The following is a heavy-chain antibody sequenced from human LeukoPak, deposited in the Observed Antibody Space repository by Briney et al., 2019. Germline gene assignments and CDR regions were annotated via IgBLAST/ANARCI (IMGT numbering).Heavy chain of an antibody. D-gene: IGHD5-18*01. CDR1: GGSFSGYY. CDR2: INHSRST. V-gene: IGHV4-34*01. Sequence: SETLSLTCAVYGGSFSGYYWSWIRQPPGKGLEWIGEINHSRSTNYNPSLKSRVTISIDTSKNQFSLRLSSVTAADTAVYYCARGAAGYSYGWGQGTLVTVSS. J-gene: IGHJ4*02. CDR3: ARGAAGYSYG.